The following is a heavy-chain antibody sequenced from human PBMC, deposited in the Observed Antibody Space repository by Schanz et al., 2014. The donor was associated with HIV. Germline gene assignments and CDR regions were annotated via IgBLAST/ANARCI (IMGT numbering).Heavy chain of an antibody. CDR3: TRSLSGHYYNGMDV. CDR2: IRSKGNNYAK. D-gene: IGHD3-16*01. J-gene: IGHJ6*02. CDR1: GVSFSGSA. Sequence: ELQLVESGGGSVQPGGSLKLSCAASGVSFSGSAMHWVRQASGKGQEGVGRIRSKGNNYAKAYGASVKGRFTNSRDDSKNTAYLQMDSLKTEDTAVYYCTRSLSGHYYNGMDVWGQGTTVTVS. V-gene: IGHV3-73*02.